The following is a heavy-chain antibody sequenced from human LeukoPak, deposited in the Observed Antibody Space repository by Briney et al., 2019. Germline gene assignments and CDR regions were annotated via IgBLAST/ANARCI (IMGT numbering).Heavy chain of an antibody. Sequence: GGSLRLSCAASGFTVSSSYMTWVRQAPGKGLEWVSVIRSGGSTVYADSVKGRFTISRDNSKNTLYLQLNSLRAEDTAVYYCVRYCNGGSCYRAAFDVWGPGTMVTVSS. D-gene: IGHD2-15*01. J-gene: IGHJ3*01. CDR3: VRYCNGGSCYRAAFDV. CDR2: IRSGGST. V-gene: IGHV3-53*01. CDR1: GFTVSSSY.